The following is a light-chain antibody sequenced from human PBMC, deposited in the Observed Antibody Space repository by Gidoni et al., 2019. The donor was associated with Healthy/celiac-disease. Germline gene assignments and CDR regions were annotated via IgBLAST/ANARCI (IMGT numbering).Light chain of an antibody. CDR1: SSDVGGYNY. J-gene: IGLJ2*01. Sequence: QSALTQPRQVSGSPGQSVTISCTGTSSDVGGYNYVSWYQQHPGKAPKLMIYDVSKRPSGVPDRFAGSKSGNTASLTISGLQAEDEADYYCCSYAGSYDVVFGGGTKLTVL. V-gene: IGLV2-11*01. CDR2: DVS. CDR3: CSYAGSYDVV.